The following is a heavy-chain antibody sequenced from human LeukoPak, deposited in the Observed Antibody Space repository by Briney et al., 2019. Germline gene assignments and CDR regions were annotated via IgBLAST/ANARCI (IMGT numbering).Heavy chain of an antibody. CDR2: ILNSGGI. CDR3: ARDTGVATSGSPVGY. CDR1: GGSISSYF. J-gene: IGHJ4*02. Sequence: PLETLSLTCTVSGGSISSYFWNWVRQPPGKGLEWIGYILNSGGINYNPSLKSRVTMSVDTSKDQSSLILTSVTAADTAVYYCARDTGVATSGSPVGYWGQGTLVTVSS. D-gene: IGHD1-26*01. V-gene: IGHV4-59*01.